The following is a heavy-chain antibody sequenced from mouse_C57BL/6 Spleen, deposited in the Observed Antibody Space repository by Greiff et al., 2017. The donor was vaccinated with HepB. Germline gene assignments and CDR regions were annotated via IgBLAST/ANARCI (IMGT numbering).Heavy chain of an antibody. J-gene: IGHJ3*01. CDR2: ISDGGSYT. CDR1: GFTFSSYA. CDR3: AREQDYGSSYGFAY. Sequence: EVQLVESGGGLVKPGGSLKLSCAASGFTFSSYAMSWVRQTPEKRLEWVATISDGGSYTYYPDNVKGRFTISRDNAKNNLYLQMSHLKSEDTAMYYCAREQDYGSSYGFAYWGQGTLVTGSA. D-gene: IGHD1-1*01. V-gene: IGHV5-4*01.